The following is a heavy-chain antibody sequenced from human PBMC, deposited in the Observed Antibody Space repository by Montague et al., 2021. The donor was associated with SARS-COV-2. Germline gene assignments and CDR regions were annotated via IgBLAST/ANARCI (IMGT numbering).Heavy chain of an antibody. J-gene: IGHJ4*02. CDR1: GFPFTSYS. V-gene: IGHV3-30*04. CDR3: ARVKTGPYVPIDF. CDR2: VSFNGAKQ. Sequence: SLSLSLSASGFPFTSYSMHWVRQAPGKGLEWLAIVSFNGAKQYYADSVNGRFTISRDNSKNTLFLQMNSLRAEDTAVYFCARVKTGPYVPIDFWGQGTLVTVSS. D-gene: IGHD1-1*01.